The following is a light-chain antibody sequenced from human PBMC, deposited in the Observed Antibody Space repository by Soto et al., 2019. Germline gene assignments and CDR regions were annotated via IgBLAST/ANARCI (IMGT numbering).Light chain of an antibody. Sequence: EIVLTQSPGTLSLSPGERATLSCRASQSITTNYLAWYQQRPGQAPRLRIYRSSSRATGIPDRFSGSGSGTDFTLTISRLEPEDFGVYYCQQYGSSPITFGQGTRLEIK. J-gene: IGKJ5*01. CDR2: RSS. CDR1: QSITTNY. V-gene: IGKV3-20*01. CDR3: QQYGSSPIT.